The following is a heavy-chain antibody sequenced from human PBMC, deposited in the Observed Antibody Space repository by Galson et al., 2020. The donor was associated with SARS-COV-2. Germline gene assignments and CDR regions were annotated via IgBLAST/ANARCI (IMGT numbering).Heavy chain of an antibody. CDR2: IWYDGSNK. CDR3: ARDLAVAASEDYFDY. V-gene: IGHV3-33*01. CDR1: GFTFSSYG. Sequence: GGSLRLSCAASGFTFSSYGMHRVRQAPGKGLEWVAVIWYDGSNKYYADSVKGRFTISRDNSKNTLYLQMNSLRAEDTAVYYCARDLAVAASEDYFDYWGQGTLVTVSS. D-gene: IGHD6-19*01. J-gene: IGHJ4*02.